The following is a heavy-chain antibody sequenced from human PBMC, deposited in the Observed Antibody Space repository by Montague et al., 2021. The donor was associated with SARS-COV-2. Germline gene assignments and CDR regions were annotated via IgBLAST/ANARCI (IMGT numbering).Heavy chain of an antibody. J-gene: IGHJ3*01. CDR2: IYYSGTT. D-gene: IGHD3-16*01. Sequence: SETLSLTCTVSGGSISSNSYYWGWIRQPPGKGLERVGTIYYSGTTXYXXXXKXRVTISVDTSKNQFSLKLNSVTAADTSVYFCARHDARGDCPYTTCLGALDYWGQGTMVTVSS. V-gene: IGHV4-39*01. CDR3: ARHDARGDCPYTTCLGALDY. CDR1: GGSISSNSYY.